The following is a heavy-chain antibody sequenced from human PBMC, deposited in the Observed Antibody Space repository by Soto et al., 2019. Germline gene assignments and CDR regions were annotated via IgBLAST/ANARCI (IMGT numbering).Heavy chain of an antibody. CDR3: ARTLWFGDPFDY. CDR2: IYYSGST. D-gene: IGHD3-10*01. J-gene: IGHJ4*02. V-gene: IGHV4-59*01. CDR1: GGSISSYY. Sequence: QVQLQESGPGLVKPSETLSLTCTVSGGSISSYYWSWIRQPPGKGLEWTGYIYYSGSTNYNPSLKSRVTISVDTSKNQFSLKLSSVTAADTAVYYCARTLWFGDPFDYWGQGTLVTVSS.